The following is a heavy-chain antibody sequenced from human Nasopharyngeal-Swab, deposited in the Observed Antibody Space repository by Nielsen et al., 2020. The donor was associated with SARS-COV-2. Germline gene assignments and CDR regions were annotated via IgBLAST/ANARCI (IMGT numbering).Heavy chain of an antibody. Sequence: GESLKISCAASAFTFSDYYMSWVRQAPGKGLEWVGRIKSKTDGGTTDYAAPVKGRFTISRDDSKNTLYLQMNSLKTEDTAVYYCTTHSNYYDSSGYRLAYFDYWGQGTLVTVSS. D-gene: IGHD3-22*01. CDR1: AFTFSDYY. CDR3: TTHSNYYDSSGYRLAYFDY. J-gene: IGHJ4*02. CDR2: IKSKTDGGTT. V-gene: IGHV3-15*01.